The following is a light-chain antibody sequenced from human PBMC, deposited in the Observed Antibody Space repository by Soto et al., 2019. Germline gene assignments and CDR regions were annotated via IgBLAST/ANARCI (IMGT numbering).Light chain of an antibody. Sequence: DIQMTQSPSSLSASVGDRVTITCRASQSISSYLNWYQQKPRKAPKLLIYASSSLQSGVPSRFSGSGSGTDFTLTNSSLQPEDFATYYCQQSYSTPRTFGQGTKVEIK. CDR1: QSISSY. J-gene: IGKJ1*01. CDR3: QQSYSTPRT. V-gene: IGKV1-39*01. CDR2: ASS.